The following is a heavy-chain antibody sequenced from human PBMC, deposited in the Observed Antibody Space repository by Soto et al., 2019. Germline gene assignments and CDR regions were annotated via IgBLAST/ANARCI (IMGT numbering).Heavy chain of an antibody. V-gene: IGHV3-7*01. CDR1: GFTFSSYW. CDR2: IKQDGSEK. J-gene: IGHJ4*02. Sequence: PGGSLRLSCAASGFTFSSYWMSWVRQAPGKGLEWVANIKQDGSEKYYVDSVKGRFTISRDNAKNSLYLQMNSLRAEDTAVYYCARDPMAGTDYFDYWGQGTLVTVSS. D-gene: IGHD6-19*01. CDR3: ARDPMAGTDYFDY.